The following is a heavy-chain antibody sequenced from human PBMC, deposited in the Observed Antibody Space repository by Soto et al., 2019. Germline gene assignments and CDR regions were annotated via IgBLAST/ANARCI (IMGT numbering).Heavy chain of an antibody. CDR2: INHSGST. CDR3: ARGRYYRP. Sequence: ASETLSLTCAVYGGSFSGYYWSWIRQPPGKGPEWIGEINHSGSTNYNPSLKSRVTISVDTSKNQFSLKLSSVTAADTAVYYCARGRYYRPWGQGTLVTVSS. J-gene: IGHJ5*02. CDR1: GGSFSGYY. V-gene: IGHV4-34*01. D-gene: IGHD1-26*01.